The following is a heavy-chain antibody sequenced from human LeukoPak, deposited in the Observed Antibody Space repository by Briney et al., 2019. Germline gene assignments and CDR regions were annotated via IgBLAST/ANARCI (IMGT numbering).Heavy chain of an antibody. Sequence: ASVKVSCKASRYTFTNYAMHWVRQAPGQGLEWMGWINPNSGGTNYAQKFQGWVTMTRDTSISTAYMELSRLRSDDTAVYYCARGFPTTGPYYFDYWGQGTLVTVSS. D-gene: IGHD1-26*01. CDR2: INPNSGGT. V-gene: IGHV1-2*04. CDR3: ARGFPTTGPYYFDY. J-gene: IGHJ4*02. CDR1: RYTFTNYA.